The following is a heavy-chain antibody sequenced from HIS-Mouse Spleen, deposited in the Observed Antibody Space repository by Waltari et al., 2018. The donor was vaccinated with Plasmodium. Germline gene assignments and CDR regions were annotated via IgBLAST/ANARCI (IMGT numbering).Heavy chain of an antibody. CDR3: ASSWYWYFDL. CDR1: GFTFSSYS. D-gene: IGHD6-13*01. Sequence: EVQLVESGGGLVKPGGSLRLSCAASGFTFSSYSMNWVRQAPGKGLEWVSSISSSSSYIYYADSVKCRFTISRDNAKNSLYLQMNSLRAEDTAVYYCASSWYWYFDLWGRGTLVTGSS. J-gene: IGHJ2*01. CDR2: ISSSSSYI. V-gene: IGHV3-21*01.